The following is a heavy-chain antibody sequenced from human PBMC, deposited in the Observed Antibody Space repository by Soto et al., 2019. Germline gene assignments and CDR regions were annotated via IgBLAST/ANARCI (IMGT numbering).Heavy chain of an antibody. CDR1: GGSISSYY. D-gene: IGHD4-17*01. J-gene: IGHJ6*02. CDR3: ARGNPYGDYPHSLPYYYYGMDV. Sequence: SETLSLTCTVSGGSISSYYWSWIRQPPGKGLEWIGYIYYSGSTNYNPSLKSRVTISVDTSKNQFSLKLSSVTAADTAVYYCARGNPYGDYPHSLPYYYYGMDVWGQGTTVTVSS. V-gene: IGHV4-59*01. CDR2: IYYSGST.